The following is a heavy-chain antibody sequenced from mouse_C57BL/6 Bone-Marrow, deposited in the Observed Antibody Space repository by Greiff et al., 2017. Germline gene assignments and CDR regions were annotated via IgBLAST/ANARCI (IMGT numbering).Heavy chain of an antibody. D-gene: IGHD1-1*02. Sequence: EVQLQQSGPELVKPGASVKIPCKASGYTFTDYNMDWVKQSHGKSLEWIGDINPNNGGTIYNQKFKGKATLTVDKSSSTAYMELRSLTSEDTAVYYCARKGRDGSLRDWYFDVWGTGTTVTVSS. J-gene: IGHJ1*03. V-gene: IGHV1-18*01. CDR3: ARKGRDGSLRDWYFDV. CDR2: INPNNGGT. CDR1: GYTFTDYN.